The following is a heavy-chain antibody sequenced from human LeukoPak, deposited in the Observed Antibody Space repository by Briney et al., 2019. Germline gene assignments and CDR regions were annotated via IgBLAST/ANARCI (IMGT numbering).Heavy chain of an antibody. D-gene: IGHD5-18*01. J-gene: IGHJ4*02. CDR3: ARGSTAMVTNY. CDR2: ISSSGSTI. Sequence: GGSLRLSCAASGFTFSSYEMNWVRQAPGKGLEWVSYISSSGSTIYYADSVKGRFTISRDNAKNSLYLQMNSLRAEDTAVYYCARGSTAMVTNYWGQGTLVTVSS. V-gene: IGHV3-48*03. CDR1: GFTFSSYE.